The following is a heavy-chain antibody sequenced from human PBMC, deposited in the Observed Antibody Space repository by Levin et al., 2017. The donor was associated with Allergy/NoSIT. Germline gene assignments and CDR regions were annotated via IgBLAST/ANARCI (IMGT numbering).Heavy chain of an antibody. CDR3: ARRQYGSGSHYFDY. CDR1: GGSISSSSYS. CDR2: MYYSGST. V-gene: IGHV4-39*02. J-gene: IGHJ4*02. D-gene: IGHD3-10*01. Sequence: SQTLSLTCTVSGGSISSSSYSWGWIRQPPGKGLEWIGSMYYSGSTYYNPSLKSRVTISEDTSKKHFSLKLSSVTAADTAVYYCARRQYGSGSHYFDYWGQGTLVTVSS.